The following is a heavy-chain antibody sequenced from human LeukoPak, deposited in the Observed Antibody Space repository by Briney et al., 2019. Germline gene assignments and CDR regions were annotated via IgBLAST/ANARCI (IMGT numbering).Heavy chain of an antibody. CDR2: ISGSGGST. CDR3: ARAGTIYYGSGSWRRFSYYYMDV. CDR1: GFTFSSYA. Sequence: HAGGSLRLSCVVSGFTFSSYAMSWVRQAPGKGLEWVSGISGSGGSTYYADSVKGRFTISRDNSKNTLYLQMNSLRAEDTAVYYCARAGTIYYGSGSWRRFSYYYMDVWGKGTTVTISS. V-gene: IGHV3-23*01. D-gene: IGHD3-10*01. J-gene: IGHJ6*03.